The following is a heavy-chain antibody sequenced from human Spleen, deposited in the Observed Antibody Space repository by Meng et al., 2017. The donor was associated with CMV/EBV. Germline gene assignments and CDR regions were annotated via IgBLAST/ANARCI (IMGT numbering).Heavy chain of an antibody. CDR1: GGSFSGYY. CDR2: INHSGST. D-gene: IGHD1-26*01. CDR3: ARDHSGSYGRTLYYYGMDV. J-gene: IGHJ6*02. Sequence: SETLSLTCAVYGGSFSGYYWSWIRQPPGKGLEWIGEINHSGSTNYNPSLKSRVTISVDTSKNQFSLKLSSVTAADTAVSYCARDHSGSYGRTLYYYGMDVWGQGTTVTVS. V-gene: IGHV4-34*01.